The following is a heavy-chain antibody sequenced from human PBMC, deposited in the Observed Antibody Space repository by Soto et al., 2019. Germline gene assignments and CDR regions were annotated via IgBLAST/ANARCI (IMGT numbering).Heavy chain of an antibody. CDR2: MSPDSGNT. CDR1: GYTFTDYD. D-gene: IGHD1-1*01. Sequence: QVQVVQSRAEVKKPGASVRVSCKTSGYTFTDYDINWVRQAAGQGLEYMGWMSPDSGNTGYSQQFQGRVTMTSNTSTSTAYMELSSLTSEDTAVYYCEVTTGYWGQGTMVTASS. CDR3: EVTTGY. V-gene: IGHV1-8*02. J-gene: IGHJ4*02.